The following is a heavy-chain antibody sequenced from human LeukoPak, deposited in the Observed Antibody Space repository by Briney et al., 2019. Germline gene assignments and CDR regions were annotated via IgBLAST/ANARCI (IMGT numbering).Heavy chain of an antibody. CDR3: AKDPSDLGGSGSNNHFDC. Sequence: GGSLRLSCAASGFTFSSYDMSWVRQAPGKGLELVSGITYSSGYTYYADSVKGRFTISRDNSRNTLYLQMNSLRAEDTAVYYCAKDPSDLGGSGSNNHFDCWGQGTLVTVSS. D-gene: IGHD3-10*01. J-gene: IGHJ4*02. CDR2: ITYSSGYT. CDR1: GFTFSSYD. V-gene: IGHV3-23*01.